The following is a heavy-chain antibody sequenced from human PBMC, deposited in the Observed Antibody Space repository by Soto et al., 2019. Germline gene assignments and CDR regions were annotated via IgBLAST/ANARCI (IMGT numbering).Heavy chain of an antibody. V-gene: IGHV3-30*18. Sequence: QVQLVESGGGVVQPGRSLRLSCAASGFTFSHYAMHWVRQAPGKGLEWVALMSYDASNEYYADSVKGRFTISTDNSKNTLYLQRNSLRAEDTAVYYCAKDGSHNFDYWGQGTLVTVSS. D-gene: IGHD1-26*01. CDR3: AKDGSHNFDY. J-gene: IGHJ4*02. CDR2: MSYDASNE. CDR1: GFTFSHYA.